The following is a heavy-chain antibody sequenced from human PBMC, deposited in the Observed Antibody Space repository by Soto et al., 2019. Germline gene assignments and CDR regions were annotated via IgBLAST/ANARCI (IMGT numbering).Heavy chain of an antibody. V-gene: IGHV2-5*02. D-gene: IGHD6-19*01. CDR2: IFWDDDK. J-gene: IGHJ4*02. CDR3: AQTPSGGCVDY. Sequence: QITLKESGPTLVKPTQTLTLTCTFSGFSLSTSGVGVGWIRQPPGKALEWLAVIFWDDDKRYSPSLKSRPTITTDTSKIQLVLTVTNMDPVDTATYFCAQTPSGGCVDYWGQGTLVTVSS. CDR1: GFSLSTSGVG.